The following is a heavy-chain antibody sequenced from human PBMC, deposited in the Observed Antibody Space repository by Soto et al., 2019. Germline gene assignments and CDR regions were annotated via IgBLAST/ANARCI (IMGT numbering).Heavy chain of an antibody. CDR2: IYYSGST. CDR1: GGSISSSSYY. V-gene: IGHV4-39*01. J-gene: IGHJ4*02. D-gene: IGHD4-17*01. Sequence: QLQLQESGPGLVKPSETLSLTCTVSGGSISSSSYYWGWIRQPPGKGLEWIGSIYYSGSTYYNPSLKSRVTISVDTSKNQFSLKLSSVTAAATAVYYCARHPGTTILDYWGQGTLVTVSS. CDR3: ARHPGTTILDY.